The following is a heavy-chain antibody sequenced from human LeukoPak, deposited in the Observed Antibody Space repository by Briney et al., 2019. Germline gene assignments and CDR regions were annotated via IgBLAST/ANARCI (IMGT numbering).Heavy chain of an antibody. D-gene: IGHD6-19*01. V-gene: IGHV3-23*01. CDR1: GFTFNSYA. CDR3: AKSQRRSSGSDADY. Sequence: GGSLRLSCAASGFTFNSYAMSWVRQAPGRGLDWVSAISGSGLSTYYADSVKGRFTISRDNSKNTLYLQMNSLRAEDTAVYYCAKSQRRSSGSDADYWGQGTLVTVSS. J-gene: IGHJ4*02. CDR2: ISGSGLST.